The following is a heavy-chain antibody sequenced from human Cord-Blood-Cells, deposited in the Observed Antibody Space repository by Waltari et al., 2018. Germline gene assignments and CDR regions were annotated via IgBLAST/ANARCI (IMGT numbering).Heavy chain of an antibody. D-gene: IGHD7-27*01. CDR3: ARDRKKLGYWYFDL. Sequence: QVQLVQSGAEVKKPGASVTVSCKASGYTFTGYYLHWVRQAPGQGLEWMGWINPNSGGTNYAQKFQGRVTMTRDTSISTAYMELSRLRSDDTAVYYCARDRKKLGYWYFDLWGRGTLVTVSS. J-gene: IGHJ2*01. V-gene: IGHV1-2*02. CDR2: INPNSGGT. CDR1: GYTFTGYY.